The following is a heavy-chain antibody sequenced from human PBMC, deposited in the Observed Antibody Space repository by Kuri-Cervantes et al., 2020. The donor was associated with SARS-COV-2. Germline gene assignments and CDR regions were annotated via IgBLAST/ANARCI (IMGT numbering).Heavy chain of an antibody. Sequence: GSLRLPCALSGYSISSGYYRGWIRQLPGKGLEWIGSIYHSGSTYYNPSLKSRVTISVDTSKNQFSLKPSSVTAADTAVYYCARQGGIVVVPAALWGQGTLVTVSS. CDR2: IYHSGST. J-gene: IGHJ4*02. V-gene: IGHV4-38-2*01. CDR1: GYSISSGYY. CDR3: ARQGGIVVVPAAL. D-gene: IGHD2-2*01.